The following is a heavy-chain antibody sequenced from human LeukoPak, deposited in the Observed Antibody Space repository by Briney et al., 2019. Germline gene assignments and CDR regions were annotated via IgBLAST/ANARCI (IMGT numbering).Heavy chain of an antibody. J-gene: IGHJ4*02. CDR3: VKRTVAGQFDY. V-gene: IGHV3-23*01. CDR1: GFTFSSYA. Sequence: PGAYLRLSCAASGFTFSSYAMSWVPQAPGKERDWVSAIDGSGANTFYADSVKGRFTISRDNSKNTLYLQMNSLRAEDTALYFCVKRTVAGQFDYWGQGTLVTVSS. CDR2: IDGSGANT. D-gene: IGHD6-19*01.